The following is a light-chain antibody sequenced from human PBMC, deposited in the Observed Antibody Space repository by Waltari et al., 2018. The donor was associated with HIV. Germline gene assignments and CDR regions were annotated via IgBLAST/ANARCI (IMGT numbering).Light chain of an antibody. CDR3: QQYYTTPYT. CDR2: WAS. J-gene: IGKJ2*01. CDR1: QSILSSYNNKNS. V-gene: IGKV4-1*01. Sequence: DIAMTQSPDSLDASLGERATISCKSPQSILSSYNNKNSLVWYQQKPGQPPKVLIYWASTRESGVPDRFSGSGSGTDFTLTISSLQAEDGAVYYCQQYYTTPYTFGQGTKLEIK.